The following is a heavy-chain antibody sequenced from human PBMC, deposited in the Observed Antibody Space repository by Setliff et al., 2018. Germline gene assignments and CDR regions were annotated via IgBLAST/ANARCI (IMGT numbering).Heavy chain of an antibody. Sequence: PGGSLRLSCAASVSTFRDFGMHWVRQAPGKGLQWVAFIRFDESNKFYLESVRGRFTISRDNAKNSLYLQMSSLRVEDTAVYFCSRDVYDFRTGLGGPWGQGTRVTVSS. D-gene: IGHD3-3*01. CDR3: SRDVYDFRTGLGGP. V-gene: IGHV3-30*02. CDR2: IRFDESNK. J-gene: IGHJ5*02. CDR1: VSTFRDFG.